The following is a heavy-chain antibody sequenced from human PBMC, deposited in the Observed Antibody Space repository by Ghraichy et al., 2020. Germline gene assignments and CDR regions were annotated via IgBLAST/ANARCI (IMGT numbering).Heavy chain of an antibody. D-gene: IGHD3-3*01. CDR2: VHYSGNT. CDR3: ARSPWGGEGYYGVSYGMDV. Sequence: SETLSLTCAVHGESFNGYYWTWIRRPPGEGREWLGEVHYSGNTNYDPPLRSRVTIPVDTSKKEFSLRLTAVTAADTALYYCARSPWGGEGYYGVSYGMDVWGQGTPVTVSS. V-gene: IGHV4-34*01. CDR1: GESFNGYY. J-gene: IGHJ6*02.